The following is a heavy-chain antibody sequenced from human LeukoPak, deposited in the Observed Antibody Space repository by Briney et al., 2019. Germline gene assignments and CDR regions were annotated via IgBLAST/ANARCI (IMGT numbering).Heavy chain of an antibody. CDR2: IRSKAHSGTT. V-gene: IGHV3-49*04. CDR1: GFTFGDYA. Sequence: GGSLRLSCRTSGFTFGDYAMSWVRQAPGKGLEWLGFIRSKAHSGTTEYAASVKGRFTISRDDSKSIAYLQMDSLKIEDTAVYYCARDSLVAYYYYYMDVWGKGTTVTISS. D-gene: IGHD2-15*01. J-gene: IGHJ6*03. CDR3: ARDSLVAYYYYYMDV.